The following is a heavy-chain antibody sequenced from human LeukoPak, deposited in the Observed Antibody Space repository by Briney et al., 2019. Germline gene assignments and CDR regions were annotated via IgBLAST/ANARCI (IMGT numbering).Heavy chain of an antibody. CDR3: TTGAPPVIATYYYYYMDV. D-gene: IGHD2-21*01. V-gene: IGHV3-73*01. Sequence: PGGSLRLSCAASGFTFSGSAMHWVRQASGKGLEWVGRIRSKANSYATAYAASVKGRFTISRDDSKNTAYLQMNSLKTEDTAVYYCTTGAPPVIATYYYYYMDVWGKGTTVTVSS. CDR1: GFTFSGSA. CDR2: IRSKANSYAT. J-gene: IGHJ6*03.